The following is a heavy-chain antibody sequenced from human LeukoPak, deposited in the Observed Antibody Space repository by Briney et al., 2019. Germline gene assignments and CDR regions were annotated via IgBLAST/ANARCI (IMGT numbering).Heavy chain of an antibody. CDR1: GYTFTSYG. Sequence: GASVKVSCKASGYTFTSYGISWVRQAPGQGLEWMGWISAYNGNTNYAPKLQGRVTMTTDTSTSTAYMELRSLRSDDTAVYYSARSGCSSTSCYAEPIDYWGQGTLVTVSS. J-gene: IGHJ4*02. CDR2: ISAYNGNT. CDR3: ARSGCSSTSCYAEPIDY. D-gene: IGHD2-2*01. V-gene: IGHV1-18*01.